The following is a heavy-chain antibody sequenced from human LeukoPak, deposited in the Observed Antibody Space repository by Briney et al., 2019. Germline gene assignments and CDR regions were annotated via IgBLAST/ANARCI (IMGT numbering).Heavy chain of an antibody. J-gene: IGHJ4*02. Sequence: PSETLSLTCTVSGASIAGSYWTWIRQSPGEGLQYVGYIYNTVDVNYSPSLKSRVTISIDMSRNQFSLTLNSVTTADTAIYYCARGRHYDITGFNPTYYFDSWGQGALVTVSS. D-gene: IGHD3-9*01. CDR1: GASIAGSY. CDR3: ARGRHYDITGFNPTYYFDS. CDR2: IYNTVDV. V-gene: IGHV4-59*01.